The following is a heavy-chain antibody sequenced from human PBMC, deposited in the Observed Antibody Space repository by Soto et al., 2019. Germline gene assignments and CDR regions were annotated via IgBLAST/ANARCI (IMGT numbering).Heavy chain of an antibody. D-gene: IGHD3-16*02. CDR3: GRYILRGGRGAYRMDV. Sequence: QITLKEFGPTLVKPTQTLTLTCTFSGFSLTTSGVGVGWIRQPPGKALEWLALIYWDDDKRYSPSLKSRLTNTQDPSNNRVVLAMTIMDHEDTATYSCGRYILRGGRGAYRMDVWGQGTTVTVSS. CDR1: GFSLTTSGVG. J-gene: IGHJ6*02. CDR2: IYWDDDK. V-gene: IGHV2-5*02.